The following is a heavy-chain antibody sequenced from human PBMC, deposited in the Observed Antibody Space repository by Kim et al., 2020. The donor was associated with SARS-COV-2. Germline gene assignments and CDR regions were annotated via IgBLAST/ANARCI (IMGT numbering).Heavy chain of an antibody. Sequence: ASVKVSCKVSGYTLTELSMHWVRQAPGKGLEWMGGFDPEDGETIYAQKFQGRVTMTEDTSTDTAYMELSSLRSEDTAVYYCAKAWFGELLHGMDVWGQGTTVTVSS. CDR1: GYTLTELS. CDR2: FDPEDGET. D-gene: IGHD3-10*01. CDR3: AKAWFGELLHGMDV. V-gene: IGHV1-24*01. J-gene: IGHJ6*02.